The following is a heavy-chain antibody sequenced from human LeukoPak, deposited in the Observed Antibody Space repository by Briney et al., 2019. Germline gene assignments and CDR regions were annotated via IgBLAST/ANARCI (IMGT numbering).Heavy chain of an antibody. CDR2: ISSSSSTI. J-gene: IGHJ4*02. D-gene: IGHD3-3*01. V-gene: IGHV3-48*01. Sequence: PGGSLRLSCAASGFTFSSYSMNWVRQAPGKGLEWVSYISSSSSTIYYADSVKGRFTISRDNAKNSLYLQMNSLRAEDTAVYYCARSREWLLGYWGQGTLVTVSS. CDR3: ARSREWLLGY. CDR1: GFTFSSYS.